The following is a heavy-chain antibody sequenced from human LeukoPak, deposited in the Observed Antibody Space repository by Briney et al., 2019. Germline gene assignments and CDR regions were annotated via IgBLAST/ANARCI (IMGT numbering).Heavy chain of an antibody. CDR2: INHSGST. CDR3: ARRITMVRGARRGYYFDY. Sequence: PSETLSLTCAVYGGSFSGYYWSWIRQPPGKGLEWIGEINHSGSTNYNPSLKSRVTISVDTSKNQFSLKLSSVTAADTAVYYCARRITMVRGARRGYYFDYWGQGTLVTVSS. D-gene: IGHD3-10*01. V-gene: IGHV4-34*01. CDR1: GGSFSGYY. J-gene: IGHJ4*02.